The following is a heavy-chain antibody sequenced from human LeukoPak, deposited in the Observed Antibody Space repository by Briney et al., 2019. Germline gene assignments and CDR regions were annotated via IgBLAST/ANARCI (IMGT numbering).Heavy chain of an antibody. Sequence: GGSLRLSCAASGFTFDDYGMTWVRRAPGKGLEWVSGINWNGDTIGYADSVKGRFTISRDNAKNSLYLQMNSLRAEDTALYYCAREFRSGYNSRWFDYWGQGTLVTVSS. CDR1: GFTFDDYG. J-gene: IGHJ5*01. CDR3: AREFRSGYNSRWFDY. V-gene: IGHV3-20*04. CDR2: INWNGDTI. D-gene: IGHD6-19*01.